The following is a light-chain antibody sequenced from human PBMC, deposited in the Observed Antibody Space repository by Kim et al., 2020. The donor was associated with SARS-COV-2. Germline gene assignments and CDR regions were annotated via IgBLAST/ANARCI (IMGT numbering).Light chain of an antibody. CDR1: QHVFSY. CDR3: QERNNWSWT. CDR2: DAS. V-gene: IGKV3-11*01. Sequence: SLAPGESATLSCRASQHVFSYLDWYQQKPGQAPRLLIYDASNRATGIPARFTGSGSGTEFTLSISSLEPEDFAVYYCQERNNWSWTFGQGTKLEI. J-gene: IGKJ1*01.